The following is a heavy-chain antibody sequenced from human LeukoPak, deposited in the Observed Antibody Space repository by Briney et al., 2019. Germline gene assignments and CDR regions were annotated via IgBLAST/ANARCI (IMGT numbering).Heavy chain of an antibody. D-gene: IGHD2-2*01. CDR3: ARRSLSRTSSFFDY. CDR2: IYPGDSDT. Sequence: GESLKISCKASGYSFTNYWIGWVRQMPGKGLEWMGIIYPGDSDTRYSPSFQGQVTISADKSISTAYLQWSSLKASDTAMYYCARRSLSRTSSFFDYWGQGTLVTVSS. J-gene: IGHJ4*02. CDR1: GYSFTNYW. V-gene: IGHV5-51*01.